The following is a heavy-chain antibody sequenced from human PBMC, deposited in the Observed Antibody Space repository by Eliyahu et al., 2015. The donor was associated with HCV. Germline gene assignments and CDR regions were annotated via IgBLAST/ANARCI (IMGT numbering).Heavy chain of an antibody. J-gene: IGHJ5*02. V-gene: IGHV4-4*07. CDR2: IYTSGST. D-gene: IGHD3-10*01. Sequence: QVQLQESGPGLVKPSETLSLTCTVSGGSISSYYWSWIRQPAGKGLEWIGRIYTSGSTNYNPSLKSRVTMSVDTSKNQFSLKLSSVTAADTAVYYCARGGDDYGSGSPNWFDPWGQGTLVTVSS. CDR3: ARGGDDYGSGSPNWFDP. CDR1: GGSISSYY.